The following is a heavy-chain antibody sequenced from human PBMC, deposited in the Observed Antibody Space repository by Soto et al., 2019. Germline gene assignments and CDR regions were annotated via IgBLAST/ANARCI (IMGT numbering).Heavy chain of an antibody. Sequence: ASVKVSCKASGYTFSDYYIHWVRQAPGQGLEWMGWINPNSGGTKYAPKFQGGVTMTRDTSITTAYMELSRLRPGDTAVYYCAREPATAKPEGVDFWGQGTLVTVSS. V-gene: IGHV1-2*02. CDR1: GYTFSDYY. CDR3: AREPATAKPEGVDF. D-gene: IGHD1-1*01. J-gene: IGHJ4*02. CDR2: INPNSGGT.